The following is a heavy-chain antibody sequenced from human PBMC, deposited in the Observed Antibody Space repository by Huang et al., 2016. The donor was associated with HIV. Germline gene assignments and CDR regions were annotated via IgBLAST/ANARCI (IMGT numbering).Heavy chain of an antibody. V-gene: IGHV3-7*01. CDR3: ATKTAAMDI. Sequence: VESGGRLVQPGGSIRLSCGGSTLTFGAYWMSWVRQSPGKGLEWVANIKKDESEKYYVEAVKGRCNISRDNAKKVLFLEMNNVRVEDTATYYCATKTAAMDIWGQGTTVTVS. J-gene: IGHJ6*02. CDR1: TLTFGAYW. CDR2: IKKDESEK. D-gene: IGHD1-7*01.